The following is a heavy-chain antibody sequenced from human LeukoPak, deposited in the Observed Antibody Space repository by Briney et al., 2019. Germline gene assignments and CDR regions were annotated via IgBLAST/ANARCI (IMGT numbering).Heavy chain of an antibody. D-gene: IGHD3-16*01. CDR1: GYTFTGSY. Sequence: ASVKVSCKASGYTFTGSYINWVRQAPGQGLEWMAWMNPNTGNTGFAQKFQGRVTVSRNTDISAAYMELNSLRSEDTAVYYCARFGGGATKDDRLDYWGQGTLVTVSS. CDR3: ARFGGGATKDDRLDY. J-gene: IGHJ4*02. CDR2: MNPNTGNT. V-gene: IGHV1-8*03.